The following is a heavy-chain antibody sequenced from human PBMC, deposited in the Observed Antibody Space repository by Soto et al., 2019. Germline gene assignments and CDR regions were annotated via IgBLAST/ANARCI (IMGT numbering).Heavy chain of an antibody. CDR1: GFTFSTYA. V-gene: IGHV3-23*01. CDR3: AKDSPRRTSAYFFDY. Sequence: EVQLLESGGKLVQPGGSLTLSCAASGFTFSTYAMAWVRQAPGKGLEWVSGVSASGLNTDYADPVKGRFYTSRDNSKNTVSRHMNSLRAEDTALYYCAKDSPRRTSAYFFDYWGQGTPVTVSS. CDR2: VSASGLNT. J-gene: IGHJ4*02.